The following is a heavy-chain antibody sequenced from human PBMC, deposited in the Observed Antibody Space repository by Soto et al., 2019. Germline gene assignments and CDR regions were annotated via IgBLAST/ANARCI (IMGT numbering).Heavy chain of an antibody. V-gene: IGHV3-23*01. D-gene: IGHD6-19*01. CDR3: AKDHDRIAVAGTVFDY. CDR1: GFTFSSYA. Sequence: EVQLLESGGGLVQPGGSLRLSCAASGFTFSSYAMSWFRHAPGKGLERVSAISGSGGSTYYADSVKGRFTISRDKSKNTLYRQMNSLRAEDMGVYYCAKDHDRIAVAGTVFDYWGQGTLVTVSS. CDR2: ISGSGGST. J-gene: IGHJ4*02.